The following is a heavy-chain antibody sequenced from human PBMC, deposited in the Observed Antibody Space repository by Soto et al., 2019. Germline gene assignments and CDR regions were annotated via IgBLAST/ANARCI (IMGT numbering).Heavy chain of an antibody. CDR2: IYYIGST. J-gene: IGHJ4*02. D-gene: IGHD5-12*01. V-gene: IGHV4-59*01. CDR3: ARVTPPGVATTYFDY. CDR1: GGSISSYY. Sequence: PSETLSLTCTVSGGSISSYYWSWIRQPPGKGLEWIGYIYYIGSTNYNPSLKSRVTISVDTSKNQFSLKLSSVTAADTAVYYCARVTPPGVATTYFDYWGQGTLVTVSS.